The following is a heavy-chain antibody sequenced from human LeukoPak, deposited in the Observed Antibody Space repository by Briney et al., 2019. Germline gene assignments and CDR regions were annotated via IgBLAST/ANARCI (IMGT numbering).Heavy chain of an antibody. Sequence: PGGSLRLSCAASGFTFSSYGMSWVRQAPGKGLEWVSGISGSGGSTYYADSVKGRFTISRDNSKNTLYLQMNSLRAEDTAVYYCARRAGAYSHPYDYWGQGTLVTVSS. CDR2: ISGSGGST. CDR3: ARRAGAYSHPYDY. J-gene: IGHJ4*02. CDR1: GFTFSSYG. D-gene: IGHD4/OR15-4a*01. V-gene: IGHV3-23*01.